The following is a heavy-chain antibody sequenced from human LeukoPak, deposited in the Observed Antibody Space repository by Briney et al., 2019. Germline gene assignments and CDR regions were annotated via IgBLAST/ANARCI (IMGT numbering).Heavy chain of an antibody. CDR2: ISAYNGDI. CDR3: ARESGSDAFDI. V-gene: IGHV1-18*01. Sequence: GASVKVSCNASGYTFTKYGVSWVRQAPGQGLEWMGWISAYNGDIKYAQRGKGRVTMTTDTSTSTVYMELRSLRSDDTAVYYCARESGSDAFDIWGQGTMVTVSS. CDR1: GYTFTKYG. J-gene: IGHJ3*02.